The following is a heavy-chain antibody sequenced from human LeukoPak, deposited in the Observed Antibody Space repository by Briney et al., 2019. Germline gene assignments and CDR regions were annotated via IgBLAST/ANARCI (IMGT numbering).Heavy chain of an antibody. Sequence: SETLSLTCTVSGGSISSNNYYWSWIRQPAGKGLEWIGRIHTSGSTNYNPSLKSRVTISVDTSKNQFSLKLSAVTAADTAVYYCAREGQLARFGFYYMDVWGKGTTVTVSS. CDR2: IHTSGST. V-gene: IGHV4-61*02. CDR3: AREGQLARFGFYYMDV. D-gene: IGHD6-6*01. J-gene: IGHJ6*03. CDR1: GGSISSNNYY.